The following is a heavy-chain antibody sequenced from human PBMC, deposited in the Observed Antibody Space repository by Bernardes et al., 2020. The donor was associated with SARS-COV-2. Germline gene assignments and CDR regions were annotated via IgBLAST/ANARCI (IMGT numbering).Heavy chain of an antibody. Sequence: SETLSLTCTVYGGSFSGYYWSWIRQPPGKGLEWIGEINHSGSTNYNPSLKSRVTISVDTSKNQFSLKLSSVTAADTAVYYCARGPPLWDPQGGYFDFWGQGTLVTVSS. J-gene: IGHJ4*02. CDR2: INHSGST. D-gene: IGHD1-26*01. CDR3: ARGPPLWDPQGGYFDF. CDR1: GGSFSGYY. V-gene: IGHV4-34*01.